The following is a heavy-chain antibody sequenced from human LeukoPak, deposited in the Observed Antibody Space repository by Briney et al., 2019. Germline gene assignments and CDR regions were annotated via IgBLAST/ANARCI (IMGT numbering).Heavy chain of an antibody. J-gene: IGHJ5*02. CDR3: AREAGRIVVVVAATHRGGWFDP. CDR2: VYSGGST. Sequence: GGSLRLSCAASGFTVSSNYMSWVRQAPGKGLEWVSVVYSGGSTYYADSVKGRFTISRDNSKNTLYLQMNSLRAEDTAVYYCAREAGRIVVVVAATHRGGWFDPWGQGTLVTVSS. V-gene: IGHV3-53*01. D-gene: IGHD2-15*01. CDR1: GFTVSSNY.